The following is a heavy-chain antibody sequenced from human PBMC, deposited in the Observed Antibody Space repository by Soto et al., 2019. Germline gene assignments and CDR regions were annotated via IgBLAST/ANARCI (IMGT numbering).Heavy chain of an antibody. V-gene: IGHV1-69*06. Sequence: VKVSCKASGGTFSSYAISWVRQAPGQGLEWMGGIIPIFGTANYAQKFQGRVTITADKSTSTAYMELSSLRSEDTAVYYCASRYSYGYPPHYGMDVWGQGTTVTVSS. CDR3: ASRYSYGYPPHYGMDV. CDR1: GGTFSSYA. J-gene: IGHJ6*02. D-gene: IGHD5-18*01. CDR2: IIPIFGTA.